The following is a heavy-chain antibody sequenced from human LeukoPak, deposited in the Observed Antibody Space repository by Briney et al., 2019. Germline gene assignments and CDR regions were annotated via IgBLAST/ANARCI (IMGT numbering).Heavy chain of an antibody. V-gene: IGHV3-11*05. CDR2: ISSDSSYT. CDR1: GFTFSDYS. Sequence: GGSLRLSCAASGFTFSDYSMSWIRQAPGKGLELVSCISSDSSYTNYADSVKGRFTISRDNAKNSLYVQMNSLRAEDTAVYYCARGGSSFSSRDYWGQGTLVAVSS. CDR3: ARGGSSFSSRDY. D-gene: IGHD6-6*01. J-gene: IGHJ4*02.